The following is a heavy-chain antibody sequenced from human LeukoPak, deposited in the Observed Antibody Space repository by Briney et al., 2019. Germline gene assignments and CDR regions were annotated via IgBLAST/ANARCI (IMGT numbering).Heavy chain of an antibody. CDR2: ISYDGSNK. Sequence: EAGGSLRLSCAASGFTFSSYGMHWVRQAPGKGLEWVAVISYDGSNKYYADSVKGRFTISRDNSKNTLYLQMNSLRAEDTAVYYCAKGWEIGDGYNLIDYWGQETLVTVSS. D-gene: IGHD5-24*01. V-gene: IGHV3-30*18. J-gene: IGHJ4*02. CDR1: GFTFSSYG. CDR3: AKGWEIGDGYNLIDY.